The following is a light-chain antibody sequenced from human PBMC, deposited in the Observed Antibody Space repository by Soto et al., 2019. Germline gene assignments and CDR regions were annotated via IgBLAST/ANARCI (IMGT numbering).Light chain of an antibody. V-gene: IGKV3-15*01. CDR2: GAS. J-gene: IGKJ4*02. CDR3: QQYSTSLT. Sequence: EILMTQSPATLSVSPGERVILSCRASQSVGSTLAWYQQKPGQAPRLLIRGASTRATRVPTRFSGSGSGTEFTLTISSLQSEDFAVYYCQQYSTSLTFGGGTTLEIK. CDR1: QSVGST.